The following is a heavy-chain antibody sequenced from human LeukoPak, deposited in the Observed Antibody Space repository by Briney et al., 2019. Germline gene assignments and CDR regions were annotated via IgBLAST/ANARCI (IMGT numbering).Heavy chain of an antibody. V-gene: IGHV3-9*01. Sequence: PGGSLRLSCAASGFTFDDYATHWVRQTPGKGLEWVSGISWNSGNIDSADSVKGRFTISRDNAKNSLYLQMNSLRAEDTAVYYCARRHEWGWFDPWGQGTLVTVSS. CDR2: ISWNSGNI. D-gene: IGHD1-26*01. CDR1: GFTFDDYA. J-gene: IGHJ5*02. CDR3: ARRHEWGWFDP.